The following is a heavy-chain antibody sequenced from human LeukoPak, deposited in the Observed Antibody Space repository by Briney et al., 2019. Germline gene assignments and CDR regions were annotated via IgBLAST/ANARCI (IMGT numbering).Heavy chain of an antibody. CDR1: GYSFTSYW. J-gene: IGHJ4*02. CDR3: ARLRGSGSYPYYFDY. D-gene: IGHD3-10*01. V-gene: IGHV5-51*01. CDR2: IYPGDSDT. Sequence: GESLKISCKGSGYSFTSYWIGWVRQMPGEGLEWMGIIYPGDSDTRYSPSFQGQVTISADKSISTAYLQWSSLKASDTAMYYCARLRGSGSYPYYFDYWGQGTLVTVSS.